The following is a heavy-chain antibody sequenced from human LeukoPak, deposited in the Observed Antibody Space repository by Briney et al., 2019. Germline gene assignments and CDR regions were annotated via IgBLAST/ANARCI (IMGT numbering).Heavy chain of an antibody. Sequence: SETLSLTCTVSGGSFSSYYWSWIRQPPGKGLEWIGYIYYSGSTNYNPSLKSRVTISVDTSKNQFSLKLSSVTAADTAVYYCARLPGDYYDSSGSGAFDYWGQGTLVTVSS. CDR3: ARLPGDYYDSSGSGAFDY. CDR1: GGSFSSYY. J-gene: IGHJ4*02. D-gene: IGHD3-22*01. V-gene: IGHV4-59*01. CDR2: IYYSGST.